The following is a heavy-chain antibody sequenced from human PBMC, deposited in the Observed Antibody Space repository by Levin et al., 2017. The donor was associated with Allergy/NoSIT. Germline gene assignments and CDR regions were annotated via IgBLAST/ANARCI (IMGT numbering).Heavy chain of an antibody. CDR2: IYYGGNT. CDR3: ASRKAAAPNWFDP. V-gene: IGHV4-39*02. CDR1: GDSVRSVYYY. J-gene: IGHJ5*01. D-gene: IGHD2-15*01. Sequence: SETLSLTCTVSGDSVRSVYYYWAWVRQPPGKGLEWIGNIYYGGNTYYNPSLKDSATISIDTSKNLFSLRLTSVIAADTAVYYCASRKAAAPNWFDPWGQGTLVTVSS.